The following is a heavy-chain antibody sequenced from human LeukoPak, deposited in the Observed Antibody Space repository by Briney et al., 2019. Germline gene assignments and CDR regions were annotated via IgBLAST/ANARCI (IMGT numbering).Heavy chain of an antibody. D-gene: IGHD3-22*01. CDR1: GGSISSYY. J-gene: IGHJ4*02. Sequence: SEILSLTCTVSGGSISSYYWSWIRQPPGKGLEWIGYIYYSGSTNYNPSLKSRVTISVDTSKNQFSLKLSSVTAADTAVYYCARSDSSGYYPNLFDYWGQGTLVTVSS. V-gene: IGHV4-59*08. CDR3: ARSDSSGYYPNLFDY. CDR2: IYYSGST.